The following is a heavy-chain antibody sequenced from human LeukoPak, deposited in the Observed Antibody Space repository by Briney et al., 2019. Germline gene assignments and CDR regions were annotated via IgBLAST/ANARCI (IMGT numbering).Heavy chain of an antibody. CDR3: AKDYGGSYSSHFDY. D-gene: IGHD1-26*01. Sequence: PGESLRLSCVASGFPFSSYWMAWVRPAPGKGLEWVANIKQDGSKKSYVDSVKGRFTISRDNSKNTLYLQMNSLRAEDTAVYYCAKDYGGSYSSHFDYWGQGTLVTVSS. J-gene: IGHJ4*02. CDR2: IKQDGSKK. CDR1: GFPFSSYW. V-gene: IGHV3-7*01.